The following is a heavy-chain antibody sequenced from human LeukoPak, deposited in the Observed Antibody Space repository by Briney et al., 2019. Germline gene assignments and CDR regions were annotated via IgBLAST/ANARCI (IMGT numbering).Heavy chain of an antibody. J-gene: IGHJ5*02. Sequence: SETLSLTCTVSGGSISSGGYYWSWIRQPPGKGLEWIGYIYHSGSTYYNPSLKSRVTISVDRSKNQFSLKLSSVTAADTAVYYCARAGTTRDWFDPWGQGTLVTVSS. CDR2: IYHSGST. D-gene: IGHD1-1*01. CDR3: ARAGTTRDWFDP. CDR1: GGSISSGGYY. V-gene: IGHV4-30-2*01.